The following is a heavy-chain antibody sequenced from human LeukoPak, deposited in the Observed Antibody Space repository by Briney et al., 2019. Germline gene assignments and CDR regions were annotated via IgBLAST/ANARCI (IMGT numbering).Heavy chain of an antibody. CDR2: IRQDGSEK. CDR3: AKDSYYDYVWGSYRTDY. J-gene: IGHJ4*02. V-gene: IGHV3-7*03. D-gene: IGHD3-16*02. Sequence: GGSLRLSCAASGFTFSSHWMSWVRQAPGKGLEWVANIRQDGSEKNYVGSVKGRFTISRDNAKNSLYLQMNSLRAEDTAVYYCAKDSYYDYVWGSYRTDYWGQGTLVTVSS. CDR1: GFTFSSHW.